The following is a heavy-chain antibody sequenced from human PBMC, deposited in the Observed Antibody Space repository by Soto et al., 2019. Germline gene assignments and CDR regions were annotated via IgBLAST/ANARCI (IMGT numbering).Heavy chain of an antibody. J-gene: IGHJ6*03. Sequence: GGSLRLSCTASGFTFGDYAMSWFRQAPGKGLEWVGFIRSKAYGGTTEYAASVKGRFTISRDDSKSIAYLQMNSLKTEDTAVYYCTRSYGSGTYYMDVWGKGTTVTVSS. CDR2: IRSKAYGGTT. D-gene: IGHD3-10*01. CDR1: GFTFGDYA. V-gene: IGHV3-49*03. CDR3: TRSYGSGTYYMDV.